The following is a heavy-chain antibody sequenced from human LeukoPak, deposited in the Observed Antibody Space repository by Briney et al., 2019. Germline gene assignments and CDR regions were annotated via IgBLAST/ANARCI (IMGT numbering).Heavy chain of an antibody. CDR3: ARLGSGSYYKSRDY. J-gene: IGHJ4*02. CDR1: GGTFSSYA. CDR2: IIPIFGTA. Sequence: SVKVSCKASGGTFSSYATSWVRQAPGQGLEWMGGIIPIFGTANYAQKFQGRVTITADKSTSTAYMELSSLRSEDTAVYYCARLGSGSYYKSRDYWGQGTLVTVSS. D-gene: IGHD3-10*01. V-gene: IGHV1-69*06.